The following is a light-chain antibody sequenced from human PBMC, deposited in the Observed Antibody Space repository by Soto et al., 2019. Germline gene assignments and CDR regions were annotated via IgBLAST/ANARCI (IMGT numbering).Light chain of an antibody. CDR1: SSEVGGYDY. V-gene: IGLV2-8*01. Sequence: QSALTQPPSASGSPGQSVTISCTGTSSEVGGYDYVSWYQQHPGKAPKRMIFEVTKRPSGVPNRFSGSKSGNTASLTVSGLQAEDEADYYCTSYAGSNTPYVFGTGTKVTVL. CDR2: EVT. CDR3: TSYAGSNTPYV. J-gene: IGLJ1*01.